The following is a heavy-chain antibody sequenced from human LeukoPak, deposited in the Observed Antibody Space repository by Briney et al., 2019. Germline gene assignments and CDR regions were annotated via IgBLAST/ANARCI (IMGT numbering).Heavy chain of an antibody. D-gene: IGHD6-19*01. Sequence: PSETLSLTCTVSGGSISSYYWSWIRQPPGKGLEWIGYIYNSGSTNYNPSLKSRVTISVDTSKNQFSLKLSSVTAADTAVYYCARPVAGAFDIWGHGTMVTVSS. CDR3: ARPVAGAFDI. CDR2: IYNSGST. J-gene: IGHJ3*02. V-gene: IGHV4-59*01. CDR1: GGSISSYY.